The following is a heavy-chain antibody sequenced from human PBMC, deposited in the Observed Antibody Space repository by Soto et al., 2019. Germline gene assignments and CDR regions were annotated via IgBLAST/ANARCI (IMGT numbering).Heavy chain of an antibody. J-gene: IGHJ5*02. D-gene: IGHD3-10*01. Sequence: PGESLKISCKASGYSFTSQWIGWVRQMPGKGLEWMGIIYPGDSNTRYSPSFRGQVTISADKSINTAYLQLSSLKASDTAMYYCARMASYQPSGTYFFWFDPWGQGTLVTVSS. V-gene: IGHV5-51*01. CDR1: GYSFTSQW. CDR3: ARMASYQPSGTYFFWFDP. CDR2: IYPGDSNT.